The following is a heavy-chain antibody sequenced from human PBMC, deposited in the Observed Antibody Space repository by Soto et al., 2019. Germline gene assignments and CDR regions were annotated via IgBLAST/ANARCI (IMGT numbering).Heavy chain of an antibody. CDR1: GYSFTSYW. Sequence: PGESLKISCKGSGYSFTSYWISWVRQMPGKGLEWMGRIDPSDSYTNYSPSFQGHVTISADKSISTAYLQWSSLKASDTAMYYCASHKYYYDSSGYYYEYFQHWGQGTLVTVSS. D-gene: IGHD3-22*01. CDR2: IDPSDSYT. V-gene: IGHV5-10-1*01. CDR3: ASHKYYYDSSGYYYEYFQH. J-gene: IGHJ1*01.